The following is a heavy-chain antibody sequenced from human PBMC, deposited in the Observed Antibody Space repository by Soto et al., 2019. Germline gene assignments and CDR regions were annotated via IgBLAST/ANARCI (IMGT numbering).Heavy chain of an antibody. J-gene: IGHJ4*02. D-gene: IGHD5-18*01. CDR3: ARDRYSYGSFDY. Sequence: QVQLQESGPGLVKPSETLSLTCTVSGGSVTSGSYYWSWIRQPPGKGLEWIGYIYYSGSTNYTPSLKSRVTISVDTSKNQFSLKLSSVTAADTAVYYCARDRYSYGSFDYWGQGTLVTVSS. CDR2: IYYSGST. V-gene: IGHV4-61*01. CDR1: GGSVTSGSYY.